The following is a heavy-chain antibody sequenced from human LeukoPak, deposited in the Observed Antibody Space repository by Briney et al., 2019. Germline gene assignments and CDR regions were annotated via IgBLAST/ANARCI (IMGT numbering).Heavy chain of an antibody. CDR1: GFTFSSYE. CDR2: ISSSSSTI. D-gene: IGHD3-10*01. J-gene: IGHJ4*02. CDR3: ARDSGRYGY. Sequence: PGGSLRLSCAASGFTFSSYEMNWVRQAPGKGLEWVSYISSSSSTIYYADSVKGRFTISRDNAKNSLYLQMSSLRAEDTAVYYCARDSGRYGYWGQGTLVTVSS. V-gene: IGHV3-48*01.